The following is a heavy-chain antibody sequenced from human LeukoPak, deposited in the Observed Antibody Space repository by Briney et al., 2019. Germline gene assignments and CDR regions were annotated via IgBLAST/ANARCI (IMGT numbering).Heavy chain of an antibody. V-gene: IGHV3-23*01. CDR3: AKEGDWAYNYDSSGYYGSFDC. D-gene: IGHD3-22*01. J-gene: IGHJ4*02. CDR2: ISGSGATT. CDR1: GITLNNNA. Sequence: GGSLRLSCAASGITLNNNAMSWVRQAPGKGLEWVSGISGSGATTYYADSVKGRFTISRDNSKNTLYLQLNSLRAEDTALYYCAKEGDWAYNYDSSGYYGSFDCWGQGTLVTVSS.